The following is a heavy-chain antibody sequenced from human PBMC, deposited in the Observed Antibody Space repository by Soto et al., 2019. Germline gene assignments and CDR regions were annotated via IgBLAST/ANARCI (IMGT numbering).Heavy chain of an antibody. CDR1: GDSVSSKSAA. J-gene: IGHJ5*02. CDR2: TYYRSKWYN. V-gene: IGHV6-1*01. Sequence: PSQSLSLTCAISGDSVSSKSAAWNWIRQCPSRGLEWLGRTYYRSKWYNDYAVSVESRITINSDTSKNQFSLQLNSVTPEDTAVYYCTRVKWNEWRSWFDPWGQGTLVTVS. CDR3: TRVKWNEWRSWFDP. D-gene: IGHD1-1*01.